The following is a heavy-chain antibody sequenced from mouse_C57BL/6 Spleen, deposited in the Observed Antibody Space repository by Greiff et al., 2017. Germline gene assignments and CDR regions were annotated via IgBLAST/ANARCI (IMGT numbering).Heavy chain of an antibody. D-gene: IGHD2-4*01. CDR2: INPNNGGT. Sequence: EVQLQQSGPELVKPGASVKISCKASGYTFTDYYMNWVKQSHGKSLEWIGDINPNNGGTNYNQQFKGKATLAVDKSSSTAYMDRSSLTSEDSAFYYCARGDDYDGAWFGYWGQGTLVTVSA. V-gene: IGHV1-26*01. CDR1: GYTFTDYY. CDR3: ARGDDYDGAWFGY. J-gene: IGHJ3*01.